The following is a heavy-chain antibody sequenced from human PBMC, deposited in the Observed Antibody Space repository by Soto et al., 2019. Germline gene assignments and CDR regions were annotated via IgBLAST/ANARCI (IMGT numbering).Heavy chain of an antibody. CDR2: IYYSGST. CDR1: GGSISSSSYY. V-gene: IGHV4-39*01. CDR3: ARHETNQPPVYY. J-gene: IGHJ4*02. D-gene: IGHD2-2*01. Sequence: SETLSLTCTVSGGSISSSSYYWGWIRQPPGKGLEWIGSIYYSGSTYYNPSLKSRVTISVDTSKNQFSLKLSSVTAADTAVYYCARHETNQPPVYYWGQGTLVTGSS.